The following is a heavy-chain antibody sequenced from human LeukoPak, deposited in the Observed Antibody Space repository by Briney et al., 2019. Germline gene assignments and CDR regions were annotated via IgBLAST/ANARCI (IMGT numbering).Heavy chain of an antibody. CDR3: ARRGRSPDAFDI. CDR2: IWWNDER. CDR1: GFSLSTSGVG. Sequence: SGPTLVNPTQTLTLTCAFSGFSLSTSGVGVGWIRQPPGKALEWLALIWWNDERRYRPSLQSRLTITKDTSKNQVVLTMTNLDPVDTATYYCARRGRSPDAFDIWGPGTMVTVS. J-gene: IGHJ3*02. V-gene: IGHV2-5*01.